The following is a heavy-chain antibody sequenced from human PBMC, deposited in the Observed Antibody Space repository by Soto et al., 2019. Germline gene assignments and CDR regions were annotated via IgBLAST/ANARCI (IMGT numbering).Heavy chain of an antibody. J-gene: IGHJ4*02. CDR1: GGTFSSDS. D-gene: IGHD2-15*01. CDR3: ARSGGLDRDFNY. CDR2: IIPMFDTL. V-gene: IGHV1-69*13. Sequence: SVKVSCKASGGTFSSDSFSCVRQAPGQGLEWMGGIIPMFDTLIYAQKFQDRVTITADESTSTAYMQLSSLRSGDTAVYYCARSGGLDRDFNYWGQGSLVTVS.